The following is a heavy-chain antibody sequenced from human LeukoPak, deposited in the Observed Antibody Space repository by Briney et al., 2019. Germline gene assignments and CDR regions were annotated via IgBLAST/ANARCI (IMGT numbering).Heavy chain of an antibody. Sequence: PGGSLRLSCAASGFTFSSYWTRWVRRAPGKGREGVANIKNDGSEEYYVDSVKGRFTISRDNAKNSLFLQMNSLTVEDTAVYYCARAIRGSAVDTGDRWGQGTLVTVSS. CDR2: IKNDGSEE. D-gene: IGHD3-10*01. V-gene: IGHV3-7*01. CDR3: ARAIRGSAVDTGDR. J-gene: IGHJ4*02. CDR1: GFTFSSYW.